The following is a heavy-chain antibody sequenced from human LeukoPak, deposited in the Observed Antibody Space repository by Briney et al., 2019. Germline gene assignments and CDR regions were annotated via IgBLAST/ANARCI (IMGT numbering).Heavy chain of an antibody. CDR3: ARHYNWFDP. Sequence: SETLSLTCTVSGGSISRYSWSWIRQPPGKGLEWIGNIFYSGNTNYNPSLKSRVTISIGTSQNQFSLKLSSVTAADTAIYYCARHYNWFDPWGQGILVTVSS. CDR1: GGSISRYS. J-gene: IGHJ5*02. V-gene: IGHV4-59*01. CDR2: IFYSGNT.